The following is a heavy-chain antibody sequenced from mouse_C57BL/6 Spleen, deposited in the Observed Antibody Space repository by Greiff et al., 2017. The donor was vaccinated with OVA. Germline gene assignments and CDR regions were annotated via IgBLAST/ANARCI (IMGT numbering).Heavy chain of an antibody. V-gene: IGHV1-54*01. Sequence: VQLQQSGAELVRPGTSVKVSCKASGYAFTNYLIEWVKQRPGQGLEWIGVINPGSGGTNYNEKFKGKATLTADKSSSPAYLQLSSLTSEDSAVYFWARDRRSYAMDYWGQGTSVTVSS. CDR3: ARDRRSYAMDY. CDR2: INPGSGGT. CDR1: GYAFTNYL. J-gene: IGHJ4*01.